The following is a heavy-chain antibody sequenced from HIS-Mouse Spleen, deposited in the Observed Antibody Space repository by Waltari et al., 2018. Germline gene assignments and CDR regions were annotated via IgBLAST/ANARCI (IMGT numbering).Heavy chain of an antibody. J-gene: IGHJ5*02. CDR2: INHSGST. CDR3: ARGIVGATRFDP. Sequence: QVQLQQWGAGLLKPSETLSLTRAVYGGSFRGYDSSWIRQPPGKGLEWIGEINHSGSTNYNPSLKSRVTISVDTSKNQFSLKLSSVTAADTAVYYCARGIVGATRFDPWGQGTLVTVSS. D-gene: IGHD1-26*01. CDR1: GGSFRGYD. V-gene: IGHV4-34*01.